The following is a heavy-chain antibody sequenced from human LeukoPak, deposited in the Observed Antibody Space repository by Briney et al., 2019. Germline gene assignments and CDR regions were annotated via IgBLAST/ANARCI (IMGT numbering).Heavy chain of an antibody. Sequence: PGGSLRLSCAASGFTFSNYAMTWVRQTPGKGLEWVSAIGGDGASSDYADSVKGRFTISRDNAKNSLYLQMNSLRAEDTAVYYCARKIDAFDIWGQGTMVTVSA. J-gene: IGHJ3*02. CDR2: IGGDGASS. CDR3: ARKIDAFDI. V-gene: IGHV3-23*01. CDR1: GFTFSNYA.